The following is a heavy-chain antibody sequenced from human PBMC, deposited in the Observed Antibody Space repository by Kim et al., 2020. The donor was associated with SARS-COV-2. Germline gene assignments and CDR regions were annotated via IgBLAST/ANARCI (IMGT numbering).Heavy chain of an antibody. CDR1: GGSISSSSYY. V-gene: IGHV4-39*01. CDR3: ARLSITMVRGVIIMDAFDI. D-gene: IGHD3-10*01. Sequence: SETLSLTCTVSGGSISSSSYYWGWIRQPPGKGLEWIGSIYYSGSTYYNPSLKSRVTISVDTSKNQFSLKLSSVTAADTAVYYCARLSITMVRGVIIMDAFDIWGQGTMVTVSS. J-gene: IGHJ3*02. CDR2: IYYSGST.